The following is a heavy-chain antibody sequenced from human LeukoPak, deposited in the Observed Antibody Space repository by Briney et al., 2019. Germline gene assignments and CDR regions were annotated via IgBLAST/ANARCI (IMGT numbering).Heavy chain of an antibody. D-gene: IGHD4-11*01. CDR3: ARVFNSNYVYDY. CDR2: INPNSGGT. Sequence: GASVKVSCKASGYTFTGYYMHWARQAPGQGLEWMGWINPNSGGTNYAQRFQGRVTMTRDTSISTAYMELSRLRSDDTAVYYCARVFNSNYVYDYWGQGTLVTVSS. J-gene: IGHJ4*02. CDR1: GYTFTGYY. V-gene: IGHV1-2*02.